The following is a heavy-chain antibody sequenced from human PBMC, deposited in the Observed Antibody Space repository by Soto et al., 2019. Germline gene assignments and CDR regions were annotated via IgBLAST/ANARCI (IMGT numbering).Heavy chain of an antibody. V-gene: IGHV3-23*01. J-gene: IGHJ4*02. D-gene: IGHD1-26*01. CDR1: GFTFSSYA. Sequence: PGGSLRLSCAASGFTFSSYAMSWVRQAPGKGLEWVSAISGSGGSTYYADSVKGRFTISRDNSKNTLYTQLNSLRAKDTHVYYSAKMFWEWELLYLDYWGQGTLVTVSS. CDR3: AKMFWEWELLYLDY. CDR2: ISGSGGST.